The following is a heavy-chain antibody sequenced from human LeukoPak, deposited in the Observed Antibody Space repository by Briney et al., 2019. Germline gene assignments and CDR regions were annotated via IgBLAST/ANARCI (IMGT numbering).Heavy chain of an antibody. V-gene: IGHV4-39*01. CDR1: AGSISSSSYY. Sequence: PSETLSLTCTVSAGSISSSSYYWGWIRQPPGKGLEWIGSIYYSGSTYYNPSLKSRVTISVDTSKNQFSLKLSSVTAADTAVYYCATQQNRGGGSYYASLVYWGQGTLVTVSS. CDR2: IYYSGST. J-gene: IGHJ4*02. CDR3: ATQQNRGGGSYYASLVY. D-gene: IGHD1-26*01.